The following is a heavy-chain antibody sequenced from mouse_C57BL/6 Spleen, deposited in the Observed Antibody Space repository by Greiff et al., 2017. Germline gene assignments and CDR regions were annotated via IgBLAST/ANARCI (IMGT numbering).Heavy chain of an antibody. CDR3: ARDDYWFAY. J-gene: IGHJ3*01. CDR2: ISSGGSYT. CDR1: GFTFSSYG. D-gene: IGHD2-4*01. Sequence: EVQLVESGGDLVKPGGSLKLSCAASGFTFSSYGMSWVRQTPDKRLEWVATISSGGSYTYYPDSVKGRFTISRDNAKNTLYLQMSSLKSEDTAMYYCARDDYWFAYWGQGTLVTVSA. V-gene: IGHV5-6*01.